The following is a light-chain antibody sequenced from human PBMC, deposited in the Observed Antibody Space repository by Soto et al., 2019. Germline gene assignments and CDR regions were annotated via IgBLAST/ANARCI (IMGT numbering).Light chain of an antibody. J-gene: IGKJ1*01. Sequence: EIVVTQSPGTLSLSPGERATLSCRASQSVSSSYLAWYQQKPGQAPRLLIYGASSRATGIPDRFSGSGSGTDFTLTISRLEPEDFAVYYCQHYGTSPTWTFGQGTKVEI. CDR1: QSVSSSY. V-gene: IGKV3-20*01. CDR2: GAS. CDR3: QHYGTSPTWT.